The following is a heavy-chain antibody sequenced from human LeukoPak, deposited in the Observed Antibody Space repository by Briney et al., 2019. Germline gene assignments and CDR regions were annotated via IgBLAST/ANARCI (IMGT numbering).Heavy chain of an antibody. CDR1: GGSVCSGSYY. D-gene: IGHD1-26*01. CDR2: IYYSGST. CDR3: ARSMRRGSYDS. Sequence: SETLSLTCTVSGGSVCSGSYYWSWIRQPPGKGLEWIGYIYYSGSTNYNPSLKSRVTISVDTSKNQFSLKLNSVTAADTAVYYCARSMRRGSYDSWGQGALVTVSS. J-gene: IGHJ4*02. V-gene: IGHV4-61*01.